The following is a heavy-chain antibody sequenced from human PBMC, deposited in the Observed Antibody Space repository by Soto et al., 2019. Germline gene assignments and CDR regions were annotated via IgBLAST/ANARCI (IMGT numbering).Heavy chain of an antibody. J-gene: IGHJ5*02. CDR2: MNPNSGNT. CDR1: GYTFTSYD. Sequence: ASVKVSCKASGYTFTSYDINWVRQATGQGLEWMGWMNPNSGNTGYAQKFQGRVTMTRNTSTSTAYMELSSLRSEDTAVYYCARGVVDTNVVFKWFDPWGQGTLVTVSS. D-gene: IGHD2-15*01. CDR3: ARGVVDTNVVFKWFDP. V-gene: IGHV1-8*01.